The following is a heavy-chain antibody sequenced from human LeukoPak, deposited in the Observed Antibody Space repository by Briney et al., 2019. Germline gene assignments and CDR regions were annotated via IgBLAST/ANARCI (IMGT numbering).Heavy chain of an antibody. CDR3: ARGREDYYDSSGYECWFDP. CDR1: GYTFTGYY. Sequence: GASVKVSCKASGYTFTGYYIHWVRQAPGQGLEWMGWINPNSGGTNYAQKFQGRVTMTRDTSISTAYMELSRLRSDDTAVYYCARGREDYYDSSGYECWFDPWGQGTLVTVSS. D-gene: IGHD3-22*01. CDR2: INPNSGGT. V-gene: IGHV1-2*02. J-gene: IGHJ5*02.